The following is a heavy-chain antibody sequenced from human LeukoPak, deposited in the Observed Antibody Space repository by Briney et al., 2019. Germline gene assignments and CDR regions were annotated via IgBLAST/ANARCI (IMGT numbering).Heavy chain of an antibody. CDR1: GFTFSSYW. D-gene: IGHD3-22*01. V-gene: IGHV3-74*01. CDR2: INRDGSST. J-gene: IGHJ5*02. Sequence: GGSLRLSCATSGFTFSSYWMYWVRQAPGKGLVWVSRINRDGSSTTYADSVKGRFTISRDNAKNTLYLQMNSLRAEDTAVYYCATQYYYDSSVPSSWGQGTLVTVSS. CDR3: ATQYYYDSSVPSS.